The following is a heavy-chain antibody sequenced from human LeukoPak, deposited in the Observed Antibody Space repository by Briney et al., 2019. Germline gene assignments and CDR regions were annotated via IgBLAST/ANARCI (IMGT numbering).Heavy chain of an antibody. J-gene: IGHJ5*02. CDR1: GGTFSSYA. V-gene: IGHV1-69*05. CDR2: IIPIFGTA. Sequence: SVKVSCKASGGTFSSYAISWVRQAPGQGLEWMGGIIPIFGTANYAQKFQGRVTITTDESTSTAYMELSSPRSEDTAVYYCAREPPYYGSGSYSPGDNWFDPWGQGTLVAVSS. D-gene: IGHD3-10*01. CDR3: AREPPYYGSGSYSPGDNWFDP.